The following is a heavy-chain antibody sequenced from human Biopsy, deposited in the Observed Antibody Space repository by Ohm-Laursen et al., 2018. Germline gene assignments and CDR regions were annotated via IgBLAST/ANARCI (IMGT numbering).Heavy chain of an antibody. Sequence: PGTLSLTCNVSGGDINNYYWSWIRQPAGKGLEWIGRIYPGGSTNYNPSLKSRVTMSVDTSKKQLSLRLRPVTAADTAMYYCASVVLGPTNDAFDLWGQGTMVGVSS. CDR2: IYPGGST. CDR1: GGDINNYY. D-gene: IGHD3-22*01. J-gene: IGHJ3*01. V-gene: IGHV4-4*07. CDR3: ASVVLGPTNDAFDL.